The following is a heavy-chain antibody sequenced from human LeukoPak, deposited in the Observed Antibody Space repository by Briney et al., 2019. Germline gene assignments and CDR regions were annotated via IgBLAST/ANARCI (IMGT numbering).Heavy chain of an antibody. CDR2: THHSGNT. V-gene: IGHV4-59*02. Sequence: SETLSLTCIVSGDSVSGYYWNWIRQPPGKGLEWIGYTHHSGNTLYNPSLKSRVTTSVDTSKNQFSLKLSSVTAADTAVYYCANYPRYYYDSSGYPYYFDYWGQGTLVTVSS. D-gene: IGHD3-22*01. CDR1: GDSVSGYY. CDR3: ANYPRYYYDSSGYPYYFDY. J-gene: IGHJ4*02.